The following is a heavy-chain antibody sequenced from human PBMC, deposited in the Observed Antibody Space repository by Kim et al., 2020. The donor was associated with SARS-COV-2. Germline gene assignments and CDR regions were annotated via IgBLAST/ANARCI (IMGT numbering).Heavy chain of an antibody. CDR2: INPSGGST. V-gene: IGHV1-46*01. D-gene: IGHD3-10*01. CDR1: GYTFTSYY. Sequence: ASVKVSCKASGYTFTSYYMHWVRQAPGQGLEWMGIINPSGGSTSYAQKFQGRVTMTRDTSTSTVYMELSSLRSEDTAVYYCARDVNSGSYYNLIDYWGQGTLVTVSS. J-gene: IGHJ4*02. CDR3: ARDVNSGSYYNLIDY.